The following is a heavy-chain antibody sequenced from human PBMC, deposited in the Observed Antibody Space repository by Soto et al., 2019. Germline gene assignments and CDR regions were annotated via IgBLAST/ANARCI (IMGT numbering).Heavy chain of an antibody. Sequence: ASVKVSCKSSGYPFNTYYLHWVRQAPGQGLEWMGMIHPSGGGSTYAQKFLGRVTMTTDSSTSTVFMELTSLRSADTAVYYCARGGHIAVVTDSFDSWGQGTLVTVSS. D-gene: IGHD2-21*02. V-gene: IGHV1-46*02. CDR1: GYPFNTYY. J-gene: IGHJ4*02. CDR3: ARGGHIAVVTDSFDS. CDR2: IHPSGGGS.